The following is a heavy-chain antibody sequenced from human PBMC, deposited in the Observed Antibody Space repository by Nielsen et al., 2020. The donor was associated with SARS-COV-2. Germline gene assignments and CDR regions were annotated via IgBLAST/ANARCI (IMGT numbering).Heavy chain of an antibody. J-gene: IGHJ4*02. V-gene: IGHV3-64*01. CDR1: GFTFSSYA. CDR2: ISNNGGST. D-gene: IGHD1-1*01. CDR3: ARRGSSWYDDY. Sequence: GESLKISCAASGFTFSSYAMHWVRQAPGEGLEHVSAISNNGGSTNYATSVKGRFTISRDNSKNTLYLQMGSLGPEDMAVYYCARRGSSWYDDYWGLGTLVTVSS.